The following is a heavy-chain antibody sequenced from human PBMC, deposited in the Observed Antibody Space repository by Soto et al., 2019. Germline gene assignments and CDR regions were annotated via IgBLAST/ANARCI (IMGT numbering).Heavy chain of an antibody. CDR3: ARDGCSSTSCYVGNYMDV. V-gene: IGHV1-3*01. Sequence: ASVKVSCKASGYTFSSYALHWVRQAPGPRLEWMGWINAGNGNTKYSQKFQGRVTINRDTSATTVYMELSSLRSEDTAVYYCARDGCSSTSCYVGNYMDVWGKGTPVTVSS. J-gene: IGHJ6*03. CDR1: GYTFSSYA. CDR2: INAGNGNT. D-gene: IGHD2-2*01.